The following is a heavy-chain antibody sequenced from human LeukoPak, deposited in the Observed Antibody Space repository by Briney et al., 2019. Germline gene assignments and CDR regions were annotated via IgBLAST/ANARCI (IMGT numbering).Heavy chain of an antibody. CDR2: INHSGST. J-gene: IGHJ5*02. CDR1: GGSFSGYY. D-gene: IGHD4-17*01. CDR3: ARVWRFGDYGGNWFDA. V-gene: IGHV4-34*01. Sequence: SETLSLTCAVYGGSFSGYYWSWIRQPPGKGLEWIGEINHSGSTNYNPSLKSRVTISVDTSKNQFSLKLSSVTAADTAVYYCARVWRFGDYGGNWFDAWGQGTLVTVSS.